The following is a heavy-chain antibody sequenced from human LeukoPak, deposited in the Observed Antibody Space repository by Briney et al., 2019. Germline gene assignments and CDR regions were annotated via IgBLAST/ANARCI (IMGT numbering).Heavy chain of an antibody. CDR3: ATRGDYYDSSGYSHDAFDI. J-gene: IGHJ3*02. CDR2: IYPGDSDT. CDR1: GYSFTSYW. D-gene: IGHD3-22*01. Sequence: GESLKISCKGSGYSFTSYWIGWVRQMPGKGLEWMGIIYPGDSDTRYSPSFQGQVTILADKSISTAYLQWSSLKASDTAMYYCATRGDYYDSSGYSHDAFDIWGQGTMVTVSS. V-gene: IGHV5-51*01.